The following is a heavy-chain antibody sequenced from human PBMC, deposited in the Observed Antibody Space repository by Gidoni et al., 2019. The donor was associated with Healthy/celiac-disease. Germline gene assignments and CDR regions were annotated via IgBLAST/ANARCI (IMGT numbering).Heavy chain of an antibody. Sequence: QVQLQESGPGLVKPSQTLSLTCTVSGGSISSGSYYWSWIRQPAGKGLEWIGRIYTSGSTNYHPSLKSRVTISVDTSKNQFSRKLSSVTAADTAVYYCARARAEIVVPAPTPAKNDAFDIWGQGTMVTVSS. CDR1: GGSISSGSYY. J-gene: IGHJ3*02. CDR3: ARARAEIVVPAPTPAKNDAFDI. CDR2: IYTSGST. D-gene: IGHD2-2*02. V-gene: IGHV4-61*02.